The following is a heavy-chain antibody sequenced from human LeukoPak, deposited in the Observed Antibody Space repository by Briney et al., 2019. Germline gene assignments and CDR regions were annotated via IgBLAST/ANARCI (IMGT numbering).Heavy chain of an antibody. CDR1: GFVFSDEN. Sequence: GGSLRLSCAAPGFVFSDENMNWVRQAPGKGLEWISHINTRSSTIYYADSVKGRFTSSRDNAKNSLYLQMNNLRDEDTAVYFCAKAGAYGALNTWGQGTLVTVSS. CDR3: AKAGAYGALNT. J-gene: IGHJ5*02. CDR2: INTRSSTI. D-gene: IGHD4-17*01. V-gene: IGHV3-48*02.